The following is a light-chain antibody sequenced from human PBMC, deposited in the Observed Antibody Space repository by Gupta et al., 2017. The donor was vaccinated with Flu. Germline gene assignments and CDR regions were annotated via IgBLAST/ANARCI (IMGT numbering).Light chain of an antibody. J-gene: IGLJ3*02. CDR1: TVAVTSRHY. V-gene: IGLV7-46*01. CDR3: LLFFSESWV. Sequence: GGTVPLTCGSSTVAVTSRHYPYLLHQIPGQAPRTLMSDTSITRSWTPARISGSLLGGKAALTVSVAQPDDEADYYCLLFFSESWVFGGGTKLT. CDR2: DTS.